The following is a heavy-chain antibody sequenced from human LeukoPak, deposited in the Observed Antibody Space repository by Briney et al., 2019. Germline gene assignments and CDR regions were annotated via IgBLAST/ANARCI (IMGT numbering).Heavy chain of an antibody. J-gene: IGHJ3*02. D-gene: IGHD3-22*01. CDR3: ARGWIVVVTDAFDI. CDR2: IYYSGST. V-gene: IGHV4-61*01. CDR1: GGSVSSGSYY. Sequence: SETLSLTCTVSGGSVSSGSYYWSWIRQPPGKGLEWIGYIYYSGSTNYNPSLKSRVTISVDTSKNQFSLKLSSVTAADTAVYHCARGWIVVVTDAFDIWGQGTMVTVSS.